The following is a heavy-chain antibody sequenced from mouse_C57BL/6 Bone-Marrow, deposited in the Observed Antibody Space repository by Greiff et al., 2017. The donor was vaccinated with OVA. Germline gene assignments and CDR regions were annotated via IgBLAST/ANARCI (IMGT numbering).Heavy chain of an antibody. V-gene: IGHV5-4*01. J-gene: IGHJ3*01. D-gene: IGHD3-2*02. Sequence: DVKLVESGGGLVKPGGSLKLSCAASGFTFSSYAMSWVRQTPEKRLEWVATISDGGSYTYYPDNVKGRFTISRDNAKNNLYLQMSHLKSEDTARYDCAREGQLRLLAYWGQGTLVTVSA. CDR3: AREGQLRLLAY. CDR2: ISDGGSYT. CDR1: GFTFSSYA.